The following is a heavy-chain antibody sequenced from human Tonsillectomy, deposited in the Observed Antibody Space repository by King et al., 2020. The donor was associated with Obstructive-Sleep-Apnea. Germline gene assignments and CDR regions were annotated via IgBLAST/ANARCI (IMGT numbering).Heavy chain of an antibody. V-gene: IGHV4-59*08. CDR3: ARWGPQYCIGGSCYSYFDY. Sequence: VQLQESGPGLVKPSETLSLICTVSDGSFSRHYWSWSRLPPGKGLEWIGYIYYTGSTSYNPSLKNRVAMSVDTSKNQFSLKLTSVTAADTAVYYCARWGPQYCIGGSCYSYFDYWGQGTLVTVSS. D-gene: IGHD2-15*01. CDR2: IYYTGST. CDR1: DGSFSRHY. J-gene: IGHJ4*02.